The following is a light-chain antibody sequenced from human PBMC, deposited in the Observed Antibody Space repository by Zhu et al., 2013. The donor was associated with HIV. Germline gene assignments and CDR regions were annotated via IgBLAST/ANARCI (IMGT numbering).Light chain of an antibody. Sequence: IQMTQSPSSLSASVGDRVTMTCRASQDVKTDLAWYQQKPGKVPKLLIYAASTLQSGVPSRFSGSGSGTDFTLTISSLQPEDVATYYCQKYNSALAFGQGTKVEIK. CDR2: AAS. CDR1: QDVKTD. V-gene: IGKV1-27*01. CDR3: QKYNSALA. J-gene: IGKJ1*01.